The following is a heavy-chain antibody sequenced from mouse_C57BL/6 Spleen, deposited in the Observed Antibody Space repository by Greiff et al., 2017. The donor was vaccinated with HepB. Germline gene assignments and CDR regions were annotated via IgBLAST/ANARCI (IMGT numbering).Heavy chain of an antibody. CDR1: GYTFTSYW. J-gene: IGHJ1*03. Sequence: VQLQQPGAELVRPGSSVKLSCKASGYTFTSYWMHWVKQRPIQGLEWIGNIDPSDSETKYNQKFKDKATLTVDKSTSTAYMQISSLKSEYSAVYYCARWGGYYGSSGYFDVWGTGTTVTVSS. CDR2: IDPSDSET. CDR3: ARWGGYYGSSGYFDV. V-gene: IGHV1-52*01. D-gene: IGHD1-1*01.